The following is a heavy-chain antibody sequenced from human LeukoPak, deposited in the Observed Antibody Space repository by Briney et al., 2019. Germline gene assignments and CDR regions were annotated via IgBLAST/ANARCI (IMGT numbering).Heavy chain of an antibody. CDR3: AKDFLKYYYDSSGYSFDY. J-gene: IGHJ4*02. CDR1: GFTFSSYA. CDR2: ISGRGGST. Sequence: GGSLRLSCAASGFTFSSYAMSWVRQAPGKGLEWVSAISGRGGSTYYADSVKGRFTISRDNSKNTLYLQMNSLRAEDTAVYYCAKDFLKYYYDSSGYSFDYWGQGTLVTVSS. V-gene: IGHV3-23*01. D-gene: IGHD3-22*01.